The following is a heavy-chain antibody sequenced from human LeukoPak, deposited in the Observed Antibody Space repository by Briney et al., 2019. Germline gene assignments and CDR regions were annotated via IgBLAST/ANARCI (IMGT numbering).Heavy chain of an antibody. CDR1: GFTFSSYW. V-gene: IGHV3-7*01. CDR2: IKQDGSEK. CDR3: ARRQGAFDS. Sequence: SGGSLRLSCAASGFTFSSYWMTWVRQAPGKGLEWVANIKQDGSEKYYVDSVEGRFTISRDNAKSPLYLQMNNLRAEDTAVYYCARRQGAFDSWGHGTLVTVSS. J-gene: IGHJ4*01.